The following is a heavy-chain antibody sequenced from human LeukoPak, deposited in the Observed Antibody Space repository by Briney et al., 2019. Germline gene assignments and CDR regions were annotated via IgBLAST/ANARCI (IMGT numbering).Heavy chain of an antibody. Sequence: PGGSLRLSCAASGFTFSSYGMHWVRQAPGKGLEWVAVISYDGSNKYYADSVKGRFTISRDNSKNTLYLQMNSLRAEDTAVYYCARAHYYDSSGYSPFDYWGQGTLVTVSS. CDR2: ISYDGSNK. CDR1: GFTFSSYG. CDR3: ARAHYYDSSGYSPFDY. V-gene: IGHV3-30*03. D-gene: IGHD3-22*01. J-gene: IGHJ4*02.